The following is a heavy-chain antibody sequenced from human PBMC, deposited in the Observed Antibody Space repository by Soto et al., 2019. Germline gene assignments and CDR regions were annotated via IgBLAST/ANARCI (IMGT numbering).Heavy chain of an antibody. CDR3: ASEYSSGGSRPLYSGMAV. CDR2: INAGNGNT. J-gene: IGHJ6*02. V-gene: IGHV1-3*01. Sequence: GASVKLSCEDSGGAFNTTSRHWLRQAPEQRLEWMGWINAGNGNTKNSQKFQGRVTITRDTSASTAYMELSSLRSEDTAVYYCASEYSSGGSRPLYSGMAVWGQGTTDLVS. CDR1: GGAFNTTS. D-gene: IGHD2-15*01.